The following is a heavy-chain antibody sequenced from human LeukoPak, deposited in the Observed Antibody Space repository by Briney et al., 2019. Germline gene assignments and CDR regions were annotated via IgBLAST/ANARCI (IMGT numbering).Heavy chain of an antibody. J-gene: IGHJ4*02. CDR3: ARLGRGSSAGFDY. Sequence: XETLSLTCTVSGVSTSSYYWGWIRQPPGKGLQWIGHVYASGSTNNTPSLKSRTTMSVDTSKNQFSLQLSSVTAADTAVYYCARLGRGSSAGFDYWGQGTLVTVSS. V-gene: IGHV4-4*09. D-gene: IGHD2-15*01. CDR1: GVSTSSYY. CDR2: VYASGST.